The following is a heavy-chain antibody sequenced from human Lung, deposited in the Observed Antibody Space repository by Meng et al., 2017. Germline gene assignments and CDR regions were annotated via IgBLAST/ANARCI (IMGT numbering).Heavy chain of an antibody. Sequence: QSGSRVKKPGHRGKAPRQASGYTFPDYWLHWVRRAPGQGLEWMGRINPKSGDTHYAQRFQGRVTMTGDTSISTAYMELSGLRSDDTAMYYCARDEDISAAGKLFGDYWGQGTLVTVSS. D-gene: IGHD6-25*01. V-gene: IGHV1-2*06. J-gene: IGHJ4*02. CDR3: ARDEDISAAGKLFGDY. CDR1: GYTFPDYW. CDR2: INPKSGDT.